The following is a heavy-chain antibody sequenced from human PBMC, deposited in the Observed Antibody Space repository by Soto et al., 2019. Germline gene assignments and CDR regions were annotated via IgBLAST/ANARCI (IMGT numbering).Heavy chain of an antibody. CDR1: GGSFSSDSFL. CDR3: ARDHKWDGMDV. CDR2: IYYSGTT. D-gene: IGHD1-26*01. J-gene: IGHJ6*02. Sequence: QVQLQESGPGLVKPSQTLSLTCSVSGGSFSSDSFLWSWVRQLPGKGLEWFGYIYYSGTTYYNPSLKSRVIMPVDTSKNQFALKLSSVTAADTAVYYCARDHKWDGMDVWGQGTTVTVPS. V-gene: IGHV4-31*03.